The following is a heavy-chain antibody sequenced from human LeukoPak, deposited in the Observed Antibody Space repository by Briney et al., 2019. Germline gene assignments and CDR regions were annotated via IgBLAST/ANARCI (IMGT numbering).Heavy chain of an antibody. J-gene: IGHJ4*02. CDR2: ISGSGTT. Sequence: GGSLRLSCAASGFSFSSYAMNWVRQAPGKGLEWVSGISGSGTTYYADSVKGRFTISRDSARSTLYLQMNSLRDEDTAVYYCAKDSGHSSSWYYWGQGTLVTVSS. CDR1: GFSFSSYA. CDR3: AKDSGHSSSWYY. D-gene: IGHD6-13*01. V-gene: IGHV3-23*01.